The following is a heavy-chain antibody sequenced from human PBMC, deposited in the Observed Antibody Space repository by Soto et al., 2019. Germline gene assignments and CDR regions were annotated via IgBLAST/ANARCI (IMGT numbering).Heavy chain of an antibody. CDR3: ASPAGYCSSTSCYTVYGMDV. CDR1: GYSFTSYW. V-gene: IGHV5-10-1*01. J-gene: IGHJ6*02. D-gene: IGHD2-2*02. CDR2: IDPSNSYT. Sequence: GESLKISCKGSGYSFTSYWISWVRQMPGKGLEWMGRIDPSNSYTNYSPSFQGHVTISADKSISTAYLQWSSLKASDTAMYYCASPAGYCSSTSCYTVYGMDVWGQGTTVTVSS.